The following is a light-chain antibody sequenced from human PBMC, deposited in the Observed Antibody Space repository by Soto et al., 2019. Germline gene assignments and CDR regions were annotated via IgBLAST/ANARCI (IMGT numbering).Light chain of an antibody. CDR3: QQYYSSPLT. CDR1: QSVSSSH. J-gene: IGKJ4*01. V-gene: IGKV3-20*01. CDR2: GAA. Sequence: EIVLTQSPGTLSLSPGERATLSCRASQSVSSSHLAWYQQKPGQGPRLLIYGAASRATGIPDRFSGSGSGTDCTLTISRLEPEDFAVYYCQQYYSSPLTFGGGNKVEIK.